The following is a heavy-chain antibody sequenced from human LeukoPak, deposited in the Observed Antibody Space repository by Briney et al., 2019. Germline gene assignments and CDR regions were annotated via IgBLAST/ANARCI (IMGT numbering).Heavy chain of an antibody. CDR3: ARERATVAYYYYYYYMDV. J-gene: IGHJ6*03. Sequence: SETLSLTCTVSGGSISSSSYYWGWIRQHPGKGLEWIGYIYYSGSTYYNPSLKSRVTISVDTSKNQFSLKLSSVTAADTAVYYCARERATVAYYYYYYYMDVWGKGTTVTVSS. CDR2: IYYSGST. CDR1: GGSISSSSYY. V-gene: IGHV4-31*03. D-gene: IGHD4-11*01.